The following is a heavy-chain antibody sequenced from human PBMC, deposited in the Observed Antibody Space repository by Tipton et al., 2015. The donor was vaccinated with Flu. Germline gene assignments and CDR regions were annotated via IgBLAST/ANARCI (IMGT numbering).Heavy chain of an antibody. CDR1: GDSIGSAYY. CDR2: VYRTGT. Sequence: TLSLTCSVSGDSIGSAYYWGWIRQPPGQELQWIGNVYRTGTYYNPSLKSRVTISVDRSKNQFSLKLSSVTASDTAVYYCARRDYSNYVSEPKNWFDPWGQGILVTVSS. CDR3: ARRDYSNYVSEPKNWFDP. J-gene: IGHJ5*02. D-gene: IGHD4-11*01. V-gene: IGHV4-38-2*01.